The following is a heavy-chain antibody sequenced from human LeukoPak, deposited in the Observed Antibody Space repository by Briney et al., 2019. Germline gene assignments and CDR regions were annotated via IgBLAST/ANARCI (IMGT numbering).Heavy chain of an antibody. CDR3: AREEADYGDQHFGY. CDR1: GGSISSGDYY. V-gene: IGHV4-30-4*08. D-gene: IGHD4-17*01. Sequence: SETLSLTCTVSGGSISSGDYYWSWIRQPPGKGLEWIGYIYYSGSTYYNPSLKSRVTISVDTSKNQFSLKLSSVTAADTAVYYCAREEADYGDQHFGYWGQGTLVTVSS. CDR2: IYYSGST. J-gene: IGHJ4*02.